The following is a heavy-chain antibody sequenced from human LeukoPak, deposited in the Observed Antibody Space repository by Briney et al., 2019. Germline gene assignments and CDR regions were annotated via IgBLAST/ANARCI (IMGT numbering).Heavy chain of an antibody. CDR3: AGYCSTTSCRNVDY. V-gene: IGHV3-48*04. D-gene: IGHD2-2*01. Sequence: GGSLRLSCAASGFTFSSYGMHWVRQAPGKGLEWVSYISSSSSSIYYADSVKGRFTNSRDNAKNSLYLQMNSLRAEDTAVYFCAGYCSTTSCRNVDYWGQGTLVTVSS. CDR2: ISSSSSSI. CDR1: GFTFSSYG. J-gene: IGHJ4*02.